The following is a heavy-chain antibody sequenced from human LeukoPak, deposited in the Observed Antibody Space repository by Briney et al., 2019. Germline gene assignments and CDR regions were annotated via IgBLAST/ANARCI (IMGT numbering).Heavy chain of an antibody. CDR3: ARRAYCGDDCFPFDY. J-gene: IGHJ4*02. CDR1: GDSVSTYY. Sequence: SETLSLTCTVTGDSVSTYYWSWMRQPPGKGLEWMGYISYSGNTNYNPSLKSRATISIDTSKNQVSLNLSSVTAADTAVYYCARRAYCGDDCFPFDYWGQGTLVTVSS. D-gene: IGHD2-21*02. V-gene: IGHV4-59*02. CDR2: ISYSGNT.